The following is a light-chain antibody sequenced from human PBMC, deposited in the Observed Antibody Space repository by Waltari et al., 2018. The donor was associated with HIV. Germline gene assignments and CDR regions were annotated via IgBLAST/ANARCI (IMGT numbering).Light chain of an antibody. J-gene: IGKJ1*01. CDR3: QQSYSPPKT. CDR2: AAS. CDR1: QSIKNH. Sequence: IQLTQSPSSLSASVGVSVTITFRASQSIKNHLNWYQQKPGKATKVLIYAASSLQSGVPSRFSGSGSGTDFTLTISSLQPEDFATYYCQQSYSPPKTFGQGTKVEIK. V-gene: IGKV1-39*01.